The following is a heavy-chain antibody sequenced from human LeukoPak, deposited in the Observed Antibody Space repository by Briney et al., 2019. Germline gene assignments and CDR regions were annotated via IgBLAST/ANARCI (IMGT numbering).Heavy chain of an antibody. CDR2: MSNDERIE. J-gene: IGHJ5*02. CDR1: GFTFSTYA. D-gene: IGHD3-22*01. CDR3: ARGSTSSGHSVRWFEP. Sequence: AGRSLRLSCVHSGFTFSTYAMRWVRQAPGKGLDWVAVMSNDERIEYYADSAKGRFTISRDKSRNTLYLQMSSMSAEDTAVYYCARGSTSSGHSVRWFEPWGQGTLVTVSS. V-gene: IGHV3-30*04.